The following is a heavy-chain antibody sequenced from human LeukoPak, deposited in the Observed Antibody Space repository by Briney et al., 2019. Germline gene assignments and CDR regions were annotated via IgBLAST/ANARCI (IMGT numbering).Heavy chain of an antibody. J-gene: IGHJ5*02. CDR2: IYYSGST. CDR3: ARGYDDTWGQNWFDP. Sequence: SETLSLTCTVSGGSISSSSYYWGWIRQPPGKGLEWIGSIYYSGSTYYNPSLKSRVTISVDTSKNQFSLKLSSVTAAGTAVYYCARGYDDTWGQNWFDPWGQGTLVTVSS. V-gene: IGHV4-39*07. CDR1: GGSISSSSYY. D-gene: IGHD7-27*01.